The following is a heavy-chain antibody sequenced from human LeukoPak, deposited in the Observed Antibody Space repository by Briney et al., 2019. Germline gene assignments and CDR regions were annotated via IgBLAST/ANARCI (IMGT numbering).Heavy chain of an antibody. CDR2: ISSSGSTI. D-gene: IGHD2-15*01. CDR1: GFTFSNYE. CDR3: ARKGYFGDQPLDY. V-gene: IGHV3-48*03. J-gene: IGHJ4*02. Sequence: PGGSLRLSCAAFGFTFSNYEVNWVRQAPGKGLEWVSYISSSGSTIYYADSVKGRFTISRDNAKKSLYLQMYSLRAEDTAVYYCARKGYFGDQPLDYWGQGTLVTVSS.